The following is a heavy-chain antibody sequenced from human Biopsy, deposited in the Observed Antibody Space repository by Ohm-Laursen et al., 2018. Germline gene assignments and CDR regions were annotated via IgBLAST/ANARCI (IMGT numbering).Heavy chain of an antibody. Sequence: SETLSLTCTVSGGSISSDYWSWIRQTPGKGLEWIGYIYYSGSTNYNPSLKSRVTISVDTSKNQFSLRLNSVTAADTAVYYCARATNSTGWPYYYFDGMDVWGQGITVTVPS. CDR2: IYYSGST. J-gene: IGHJ6*02. CDR1: GGSISSDY. V-gene: IGHV4-59*01. D-gene: IGHD2/OR15-2a*01. CDR3: ARATNSTGWPYYYFDGMDV.